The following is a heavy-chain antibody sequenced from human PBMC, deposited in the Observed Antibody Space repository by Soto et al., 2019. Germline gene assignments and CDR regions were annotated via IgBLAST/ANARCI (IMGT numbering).Heavy chain of an antibody. CDR3: ARGVVATIPFDY. V-gene: IGHV4-31*03. CDR1: GGSISSGGYY. J-gene: IGHJ4*02. Sequence: SETLSLTCTASGGSISSGGYYWSWIRQHPGKGLEWIGYIYYSGSTYYNPSLKSRVTISVDTSKNQFSLKLSSVTAADTAVYYCARGVVATIPFDYWGQGTLVTVSS. D-gene: IGHD5-12*01. CDR2: IYYSGST.